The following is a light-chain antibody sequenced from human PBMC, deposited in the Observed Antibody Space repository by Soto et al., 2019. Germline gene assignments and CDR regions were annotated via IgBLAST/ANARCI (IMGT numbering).Light chain of an antibody. CDR2: WAS. V-gene: IGKV4-1*01. J-gene: IGKJ4*01. Sequence: DIVMTQSPDSLAVSLGERATINCKSSQSVLYSSNNKNYLAWYQQKPGQPPKLLIYWASTRESGVPDRFSGSGSGTEFTPTISSLQAEDVAIYYCQQYYSTPITFGEGTKVEIK. CDR3: QQYYSTPIT. CDR1: QSVLYSSNNKNY.